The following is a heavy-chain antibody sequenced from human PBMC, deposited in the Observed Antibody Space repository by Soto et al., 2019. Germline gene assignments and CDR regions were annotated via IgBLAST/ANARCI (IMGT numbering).Heavy chain of an antibody. CDR2: INHSGST. D-gene: IGHD6-13*01. Sequence: SETLSLTCAVYGGSFSGYYWSWIRQPPGKGLEWIGEINHSGSTNYNPSLKSRVTISVDTSKNQFSLKLSSVTAADTAVYYCARGASGVAAAGRGEYNWFDPWGQGTLVTVSS. V-gene: IGHV4-34*01. CDR1: GGSFSGYY. CDR3: ARGASGVAAAGRGEYNWFDP. J-gene: IGHJ5*02.